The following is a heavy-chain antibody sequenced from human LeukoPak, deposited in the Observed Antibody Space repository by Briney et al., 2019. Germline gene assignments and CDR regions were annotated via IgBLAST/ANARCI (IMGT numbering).Heavy chain of an antibody. Sequence: SETLSLTCTVSGGSFSGYYWSWIRQPAGKGLEWIGSIYYSGNTNYNPSLKSRVTISVDTSKNQFSLKPSFVVAADTALYYCARGRIPGLWSQGTLVTVSS. J-gene: IGHJ4*02. CDR2: IYYSGNT. V-gene: IGHV4-59*08. D-gene: IGHD5-18*01. CDR1: GGSFSGYY. CDR3: ARGRIPGL.